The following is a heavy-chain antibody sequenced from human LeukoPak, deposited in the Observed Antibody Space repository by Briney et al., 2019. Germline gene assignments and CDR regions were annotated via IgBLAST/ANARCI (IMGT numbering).Heavy chain of an antibody. V-gene: IGHV1-2*02. CDR3: ACTKSGYSSAGWFDP. J-gene: IGHJ5*02. CDR2: INPNNGGT. D-gene: IGHD6-25*01. Sequence: ASVKVSCKASGYTFTGYYMHWVRQAPGQGLEWMGWINPNNGGTNYAQKFQGRVTMTRDTSISTAYMELSRLRSDDTAVYYCACTKSGYSSAGWFDPWGQGTLVTVSS. CDR1: GYTFTGYY.